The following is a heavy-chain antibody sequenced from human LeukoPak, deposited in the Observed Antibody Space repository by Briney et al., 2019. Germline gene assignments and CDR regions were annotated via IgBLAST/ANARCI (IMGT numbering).Heavy chain of an antibody. CDR3: ARMSASYLDY. Sequence: PGGSLRLSCAASGFTFSSSGMHWVRQAPGKGLEWVAVIWYDGSKKYYADSVKGRFTISRDNSRNTLDLQMNSLRVEDTALYSCARMSASYLDYWGQGTLVSVSS. CDR1: GFTFSSSG. D-gene: IGHD3-3*01. J-gene: IGHJ4*02. V-gene: IGHV3-33*01. CDR2: IWYDGSKK.